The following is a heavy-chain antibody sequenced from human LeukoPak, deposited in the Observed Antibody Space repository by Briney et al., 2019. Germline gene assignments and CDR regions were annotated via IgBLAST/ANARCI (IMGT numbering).Heavy chain of an antibody. Sequence: SETLSLTCTVSGGSISSGSYYWSWIRQPAGKGLEWIGRIYTSGSTNYNPSLKSRVTISVDTSKNQFSLKLSSVTAADTAVYYCARGSGFWSGYLFFDYWGQGTLVTVSS. J-gene: IGHJ4*02. D-gene: IGHD3-3*01. CDR1: GGSISSGSYY. V-gene: IGHV4-61*02. CDR3: ARGSGFWSGYLFFDY. CDR2: IYTSGST.